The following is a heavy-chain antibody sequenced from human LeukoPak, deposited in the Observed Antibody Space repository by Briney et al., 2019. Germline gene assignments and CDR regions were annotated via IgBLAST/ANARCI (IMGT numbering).Heavy chain of an antibody. V-gene: IGHV3-48*04. CDR2: IRSETSTK. D-gene: IGHD5-12*01. J-gene: IGHJ4*02. Sequence: PGGSLRLSCAASGFTFSSYSINWVRQAPGKGLEWVSYIRSETSTKYYADSVKGRFTISRDNAKNSVYLQMNSLRAEDTAVYYCTRDSGYEFDYWGQGTLVIVSS. CDR1: GFTFSSYS. CDR3: TRDSGYEFDY.